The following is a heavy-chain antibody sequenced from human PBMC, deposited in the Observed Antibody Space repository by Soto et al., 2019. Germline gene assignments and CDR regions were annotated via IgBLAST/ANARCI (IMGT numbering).Heavy chain of an antibody. J-gene: IGHJ6*02. CDR2: ISSSSTI. V-gene: IGHV3-48*02. CDR1: GFTFSSYS. D-gene: IGHD2-2*01. CDR3: ARDPLYCSSTSCYPSVYYGMDV. Sequence: GGSLRLSCAASGFTFSSYSMNWVRQSPGKGLEWVSYISSSSTIYYADSVKGRFTISRDNAKNSLYLQMNSLRDEDTAVYYCARDPLYCSSTSCYPSVYYGMDVWGQGTTVTVSS.